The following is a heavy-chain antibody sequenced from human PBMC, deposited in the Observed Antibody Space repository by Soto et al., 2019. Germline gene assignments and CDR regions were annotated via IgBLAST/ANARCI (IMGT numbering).Heavy chain of an antibody. D-gene: IGHD6-19*01. CDR2: IWYDGSNK. CDR1: GFTFSSYG. J-gene: IGHJ4*02. CDR3: ARFGSGWYDLGY. Sequence: QVQLVESGGGVVQPGRSLRLSCAASGFTFSSYGMHWVRQAPGKGLEWVAVIWYDGSNKYYADSVKGRFTISRDNSKNTLYLQMNSLRAEDTAVYYCARFGSGWYDLGYWGQGTLVTVSS. V-gene: IGHV3-33*01.